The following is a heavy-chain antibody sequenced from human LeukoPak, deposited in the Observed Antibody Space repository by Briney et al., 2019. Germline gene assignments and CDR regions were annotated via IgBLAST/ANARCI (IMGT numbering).Heavy chain of an antibody. CDR2: ISAYNGNT. J-gene: IGHJ4*02. Sequence: GGSLRLSCAASGFTFTSYGISWVRQAPGQGLEWMGWISAYNGNTNYAQKLQGRVTMTTDTSTSTAYMELRSLRSDDTAVYYCARQSRRYDSSGYYYFDYWGQGTLVTVSS. D-gene: IGHD3-22*01. CDR3: ARQSRRYDSSGYYYFDY. CDR1: GFTFTSYG. V-gene: IGHV1-18*01.